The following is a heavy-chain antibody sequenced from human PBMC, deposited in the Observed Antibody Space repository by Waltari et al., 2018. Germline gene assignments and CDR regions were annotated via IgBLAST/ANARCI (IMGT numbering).Heavy chain of an antibody. V-gene: IGHV1-18*01. Sequence: QVQLVQSGPEVREPGASLRVSCKASDYTIAAPGTIWVRPAPGQGLEWMGGINLYNGKRNYAQKFQGRVTMTTDISTNTAYMELRSLRSDDTAVYYCARYWTGTESADYMDVWGKGTTVTVSS. CDR1: DYTIAAPG. CDR3: ARYWTGTESADYMDV. J-gene: IGHJ6*03. D-gene: IGHD2-8*02. CDR2: INLYNGKR.